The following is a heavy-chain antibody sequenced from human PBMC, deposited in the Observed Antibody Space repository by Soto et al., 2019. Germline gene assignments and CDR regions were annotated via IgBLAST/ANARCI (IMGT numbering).Heavy chain of an antibody. V-gene: IGHV1-24*01. J-gene: IGHJ4*02. D-gene: IGHD5-12*01. CDR3: ATDPRGYSGYDGRVFDY. Sequence: GASVKVSCKVSGYTLTELSMHGVRQAPGKGLEWMGGFDPEDGETIYAKKFQGRVTMTEDTSTDTAYMELSSLRSEDTAVYYCATDPRGYSGYDGRVFDYWGQGTLVTVSS. CDR2: FDPEDGET. CDR1: GYTLTELS.